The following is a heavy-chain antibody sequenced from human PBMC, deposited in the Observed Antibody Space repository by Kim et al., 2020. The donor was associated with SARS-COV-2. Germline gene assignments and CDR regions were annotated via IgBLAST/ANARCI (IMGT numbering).Heavy chain of an antibody. Sequence: SETLSLTCTVSGGSISSGGYYWSWIRQHPGKGLEWIGYIYYSGSTYYNPSLKSRVTISVDTSKNQFSLKLSSVTAADTAVYYCARGRRTTTVNDYDYWGQGTLVTVSS. CDR3: ARGRRTTTVNDYDY. D-gene: IGHD4-4*01. V-gene: IGHV4-31*03. CDR2: IYYSGST. CDR1: GGSISSGGYY. J-gene: IGHJ4*02.